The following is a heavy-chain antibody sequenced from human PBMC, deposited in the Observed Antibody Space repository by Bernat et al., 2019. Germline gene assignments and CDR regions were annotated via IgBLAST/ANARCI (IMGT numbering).Heavy chain of an antibody. CDR1: GFTFSSYA. Sequence: QVQLVESGGGVVQPGRSLRLSCAASGFTFSSYAMHWVRQAPGKGLEWVAVISYDGSNKYYADSVKGRFTISRDNSRNTLYLQMNSLRAEDTAVYYCARAFVVGGDWFDPWGQGTLVTVSS. V-gene: IGHV3-30-3*01. CDR3: ARAFVVGGDWFDP. CDR2: ISYDGSNK. J-gene: IGHJ5*02. D-gene: IGHD1-26*01.